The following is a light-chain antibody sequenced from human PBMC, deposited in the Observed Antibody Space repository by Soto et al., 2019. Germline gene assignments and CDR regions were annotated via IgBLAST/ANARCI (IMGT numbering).Light chain of an antibody. CDR1: QSVLYSSNSKNY. Sequence: DIVMTQAPDSLAVSLGERATINCKSSQSVLYSSNSKNYLAWYQHKPGQPPRLLIYWASTRESGVPDRFSDSGYGTDFTLTISSLQAEDGAVYYCQQEYSIPLTLGGGTKVQIK. J-gene: IGKJ4*01. CDR2: WAS. V-gene: IGKV4-1*01. CDR3: QQEYSIPLT.